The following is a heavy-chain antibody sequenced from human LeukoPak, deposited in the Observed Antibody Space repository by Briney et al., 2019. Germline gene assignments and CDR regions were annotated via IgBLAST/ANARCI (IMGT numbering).Heavy chain of an antibody. D-gene: IGHD2-21*02. CDR2: INPDGRDT. CDR1: GFTFSDYY. V-gene: IGHV3-7*01. Sequence: PGGSLRPSCAASGFTFSDYYMSWIRQAPGKGLEWVAHINPDGRDTYYVDSVKGRFTISRDNAQNSMYLQMNSLRVGDTAVYYCTSWGDTTAEYFQRWGQGTLVTVSS. CDR3: TSWGDTTAEYFQR. J-gene: IGHJ1*01.